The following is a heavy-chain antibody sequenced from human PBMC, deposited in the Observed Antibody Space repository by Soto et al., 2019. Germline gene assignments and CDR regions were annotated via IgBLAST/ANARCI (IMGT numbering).Heavy chain of an antibody. V-gene: IGHV1-18*01. Sequence: ASVKVSCKASGYTFTSYGISWVRQAPGQGLEWMGWISAYNGNTNYAQKLQGRVTMTTDTSTSTAYMELRSLRSDDTAVYYCASPHSSSNSLGDYYYGMDVWGQGTTVTVSS. CDR1: GYTFTSYG. CDR3: ASPHSSSNSLGDYYYGMDV. D-gene: IGHD6-13*01. J-gene: IGHJ6*02. CDR2: ISAYNGNT.